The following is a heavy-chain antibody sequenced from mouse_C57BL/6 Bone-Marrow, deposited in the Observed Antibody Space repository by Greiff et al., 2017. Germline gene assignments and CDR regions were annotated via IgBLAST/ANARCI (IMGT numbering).Heavy chain of an antibody. J-gene: IGHJ1*03. CDR1: GYSFTSYY. CDR3: ASPSYYSNWYFDV. CDR2: IYPGSGNT. Sequence: VKVVESGPELVKPGASVKISCKASGYSFTSYYIHWVKQRPGQGLAWIGWIYPGSGNTKYNEKFKGKATLTADTSSSTAYMQLSSLTSEDSAVYYCASPSYYSNWYFDVWGTGTTVTVSS. V-gene: IGHV1-66*01. D-gene: IGHD2-5*01.